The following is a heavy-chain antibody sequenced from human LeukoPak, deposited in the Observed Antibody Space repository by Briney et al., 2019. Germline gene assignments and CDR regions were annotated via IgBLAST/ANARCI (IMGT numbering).Heavy chain of an antibody. D-gene: IGHD2-2*02. CDR1: GFTFDDYA. CDR3: AKDSRSSCCYTPLFDY. CDR2: ISWDGGST. J-gene: IGHJ4*02. V-gene: IGHV3-43D*04. Sequence: GGSLRLSCAASGFTFDDYAVHWVRQAPGKGLEWVSLISWDGGSTYYADSVKGRFTISRDNSKNSLYLQMNSLRAEDTALYYCAKDSRSSCCYTPLFDYWGQGTLVTVSS.